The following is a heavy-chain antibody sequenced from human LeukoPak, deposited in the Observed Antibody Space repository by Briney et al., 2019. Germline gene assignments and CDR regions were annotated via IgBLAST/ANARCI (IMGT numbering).Heavy chain of an antibody. J-gene: IGHJ4*02. CDR1: GFTFSSYA. Sequence: GGSLRLSCAASGFTFSSYAMSLVRQAPGKGLEWVSAISGSGGSTYYADSVKGRFTISRDNPKNTLYLQMNSLRAEDTAVYYCAKGKNWNYGDYWGQGTLVTVSS. CDR3: AKGKNWNYGDY. V-gene: IGHV3-23*01. CDR2: ISGSGGST. D-gene: IGHD1-1*01.